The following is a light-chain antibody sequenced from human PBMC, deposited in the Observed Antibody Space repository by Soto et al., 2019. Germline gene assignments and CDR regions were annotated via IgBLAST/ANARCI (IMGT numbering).Light chain of an antibody. J-gene: IGLJ3*02. CDR1: SSDVGGDTY. Sequence: QSVLTQPASVSGSPGQSITISCTGTSSDVGGDTYVSWYQQHPGKAPKLMIYQVSNRPSGVSNRFSGSKSGNTASLTISGLQTEDEADYYCSSYTNSNTRVFGGGTKLTVL. CDR3: SSYTNSNTRV. CDR2: QVS. V-gene: IGLV2-14*01.